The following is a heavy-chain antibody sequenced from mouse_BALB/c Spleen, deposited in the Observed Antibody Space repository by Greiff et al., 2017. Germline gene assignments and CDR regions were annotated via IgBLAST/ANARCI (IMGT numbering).Heavy chain of an antibody. CDR1: GFNIKDTY. J-gene: IGHJ2*01. CDR2: IDPANGNT. Sequence: VQLQQSGAELVKPGASVKLSCTASGFNIKDTYMHWVKQRPEQGLEWIGRIDPANGNTKYDPKFQGKATITADTSSNTAYLQLSSLTSEDTAVYYGARSPLYYYGSSDYWGQGTTLTVSS. V-gene: IGHV14-3*02. D-gene: IGHD1-1*01. CDR3: ARSPLYYYGSSDY.